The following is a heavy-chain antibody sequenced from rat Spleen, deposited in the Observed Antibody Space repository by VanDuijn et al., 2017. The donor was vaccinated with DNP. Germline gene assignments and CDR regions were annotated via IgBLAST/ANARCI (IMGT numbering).Heavy chain of an antibody. Sequence: EVQLVESGGGLVQPGRSLKLSCGVSGFSFSNYDMAWVRQAPTKGLEWVASISPSGGSTDYRDSVKGRFTISRDNAKNTLYLQMNSLRSEDMATYYCARWNSGHFDYWGQGVMVPVSS. CDR1: GFSFSNYD. CDR2: ISPSGGST. D-gene: IGHD4-3*01. V-gene: IGHV5S13*01. CDR3: ARWNSGHFDY. J-gene: IGHJ2*01.